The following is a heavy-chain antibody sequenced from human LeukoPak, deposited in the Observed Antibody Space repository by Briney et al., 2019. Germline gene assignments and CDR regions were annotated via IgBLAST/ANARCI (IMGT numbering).Heavy chain of an antibody. J-gene: IGHJ4*02. CDR3: ARHSSGYYYSTRYFDY. Sequence: PSETLSLTCTVSGGSISSYYWSWIRQPPGKGLEWIGYIYYSGSTNYNPSLKSRVTISVDTSKNQFSLKLSSVTAADTAVYYCARHSSGYYYSTRYFDYWGQGTLVTVSS. CDR1: GGSISSYY. D-gene: IGHD3-22*01. V-gene: IGHV4-59*08. CDR2: IYYSGST.